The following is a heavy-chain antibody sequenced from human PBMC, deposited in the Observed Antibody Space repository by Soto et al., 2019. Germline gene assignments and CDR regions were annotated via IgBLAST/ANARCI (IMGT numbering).Heavy chain of an antibody. Sequence: QVQLQESGPGLVKPSQTLSLTCTVSGGSISTGGYYWTWIRQPPGKGLERIGYIYYSGSTDANPSLTSRVTISVDTSKNQFSLKLSSVTAADTAVYYCARSRSEYAYDWFDPWGQGTMVTVSS. D-gene: IGHD6-19*01. CDR3: ARSRSEYAYDWFDP. CDR2: IYYSGST. J-gene: IGHJ5*02. V-gene: IGHV4-31*03. CDR1: GGSISTGGYY.